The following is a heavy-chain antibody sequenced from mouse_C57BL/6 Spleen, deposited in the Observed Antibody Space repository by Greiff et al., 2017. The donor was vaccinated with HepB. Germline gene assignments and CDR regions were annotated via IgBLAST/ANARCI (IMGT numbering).Heavy chain of an antibody. CDR1: GYTFTDYN. Sequence: EVQLQQSGPELVKPGASVKIPCKASGYTFTDYNMDWVKQSHGKSLEWIGDINPNNGGTIYNQKFKGKATLTVDKSSSTAYMELRSLTSEDTAVYYCARAPYYYGSSQYYYAMDYWGQGTSVTVSS. D-gene: IGHD1-1*01. CDR3: ARAPYYYGSSQYYYAMDY. V-gene: IGHV1-18*01. CDR2: INPNNGGT. J-gene: IGHJ4*01.